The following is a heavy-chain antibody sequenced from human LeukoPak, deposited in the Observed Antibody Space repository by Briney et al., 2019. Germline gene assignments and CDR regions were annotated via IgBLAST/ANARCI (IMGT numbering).Heavy chain of an antibody. CDR3: VACSSTSCAVGSYYGMDV. CDR2: IDPSDSYT. CDR1: GYSFTSYW. J-gene: IGHJ6*04. D-gene: IGHD2-2*01. V-gene: IGHV5-10-1*01. Sequence: GASLKISCKGSGYSFTSYWISWVRQMPGKGLEWMGRIDPSDSYTNYSPSFQGHVTISADKSISTAYLQWSSLKASDTAMYYCVACSSTSCAVGSYYGMDVWGKGTTVTVSS.